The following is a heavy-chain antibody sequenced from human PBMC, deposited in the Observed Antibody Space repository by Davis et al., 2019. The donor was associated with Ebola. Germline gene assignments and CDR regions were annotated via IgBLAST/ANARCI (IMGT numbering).Heavy chain of an antibody. J-gene: IGHJ5*02. Sequence: GGSLRLSCAASGFTFRSYAMSWVRQAPGKGLEWISSLSGSGFTTHYADFVKGRFTVSRDNSENILYLQMNSLKTEDTAVYYCTRVKDNSGYYYGAMGSWGQGTLVTVSS. CDR1: GFTFRSYA. CDR2: LSGSGFTT. D-gene: IGHD3-22*01. V-gene: IGHV3-23*01. CDR3: TRVKDNSGYYYGAMGS.